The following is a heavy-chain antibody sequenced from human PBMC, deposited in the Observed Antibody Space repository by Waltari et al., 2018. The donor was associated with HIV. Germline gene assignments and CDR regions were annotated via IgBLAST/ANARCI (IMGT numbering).Heavy chain of an antibody. CDR2: IYTSGST. V-gene: IGHV4-61*02. Sequence: QVQLQESGPGLVKPSQPLSLPCTVSAGSISSGSYYWSWIRQPAGKGLEWIGRIYTSGSTNYNPSLKSRVTISVDTSKNQFSLKLSSVTAADTAVYYCARTRGGKSLAFDIWGQGTMVTVSS. CDR3: ARTRGGKSLAFDI. D-gene: IGHD2-15*01. J-gene: IGHJ3*02. CDR1: AGSISSGSYY.